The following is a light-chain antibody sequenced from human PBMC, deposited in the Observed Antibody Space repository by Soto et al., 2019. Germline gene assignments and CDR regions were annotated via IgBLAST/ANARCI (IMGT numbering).Light chain of an antibody. V-gene: IGKV1-5*01. CDR1: QSISNH. CDR2: DAS. J-gene: IGKJ1*01. CDR3: QEYNSYWT. Sequence: DIQMTQSPSSLSASVEDRVIITCRASQSISNHLNWYQQKPGKAPELLIYDASSLESGVPSRFSGSGSGTEFSLTISSLQPDDFATYYCQEYNSYWTFGQGTKVDVK.